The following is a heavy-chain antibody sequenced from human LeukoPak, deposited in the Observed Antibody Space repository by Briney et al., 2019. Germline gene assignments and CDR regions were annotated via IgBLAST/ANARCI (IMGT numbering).Heavy chain of an antibody. CDR3: ARGGRPASDIVVVPAAMGPEGYYSGRDV. CDR2: INHSGST. D-gene: IGHD2-2*01. V-gene: IGHV4-34*01. CDR1: GGSFSGYY. Sequence: PSETLSLTCAVYGGSFSGYYWSWIRQPPGKGLEWIGEINHSGSTNYNPSLKSRVTISVDTSKNQFFLKLSSVTAADTAVYYCARGGRPASDIVVVPAAMGPEGYYSGRDVGAKGPTV. J-gene: IGHJ6*04.